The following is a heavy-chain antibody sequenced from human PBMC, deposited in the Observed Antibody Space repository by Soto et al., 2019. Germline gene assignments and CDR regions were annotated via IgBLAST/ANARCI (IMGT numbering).Heavy chain of an antibody. J-gene: IGHJ6*02. CDR2: ITFSGNTV. Sequence: QVQLVESGGGLVKPGGSLRLSGAASGFTFIDSYMSWIRQAPGKGLEWISYITFSGNTVYYADSLKGRFTISRDNAKNSLYLQMNRLRAEDTAVYYCARVSWREKYGMDVWGQGTTVTVSS. CDR1: GFTFIDSY. V-gene: IGHV3-11*01. CDR3: ARVSWREKYGMDV.